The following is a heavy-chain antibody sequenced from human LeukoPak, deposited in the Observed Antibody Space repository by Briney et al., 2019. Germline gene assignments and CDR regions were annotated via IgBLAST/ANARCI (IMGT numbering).Heavy chain of an antibody. CDR3: ARRYGSSWYSYYFDY. J-gene: IGHJ4*02. Sequence: SETPSLTCTVSGGSISSYYWSWIRQPPGKGLEWIGYIYYSGSTNYNPSLKSRVTISVDTSKNQFSLKLSSVTAADTAVYYCARRYGSSWYSYYFDYWGQGTLVTVSS. D-gene: IGHD6-13*01. CDR1: GGSISSYY. CDR2: IYYSGST. V-gene: IGHV4-59*08.